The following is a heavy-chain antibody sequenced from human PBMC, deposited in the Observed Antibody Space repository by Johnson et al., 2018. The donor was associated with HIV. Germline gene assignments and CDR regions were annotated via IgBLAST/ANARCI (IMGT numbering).Heavy chain of an antibody. V-gene: IGHV3-23*04. D-gene: IGHD3-9*01. CDR2: ISGSGGST. CDR3: ATVYYDILTGYYYDAFDI. J-gene: IGHJ3*02. Sequence: VQLVESWGGLVQPGGSLRLSCEASGFTFRIYWMNWVRQAPGKGLEWVSTISGSGGSTYYADSVKGRFTISRDNSKNTLYLQMNSLRAEDTALYYCATVYYDILTGYYYDAFDIWGQGTMVTVSS. CDR1: GFTFRIYW.